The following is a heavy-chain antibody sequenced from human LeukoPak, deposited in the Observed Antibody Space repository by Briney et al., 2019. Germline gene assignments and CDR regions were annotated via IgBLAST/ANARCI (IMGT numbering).Heavy chain of an antibody. CDR1: GGSISSSSYY. D-gene: IGHD3-22*01. CDR2: IYYSGST. Sequence: SETLSLTCTVSGGSISSSSYYWGWIRQPPGKGLEWIGSIYYSGSTYYNPSLKSRVTISVDTSKNQFSLKLSSVTAADTAVYYCARSEGDSSGYYPDFDYWGQGTLVTVSS. J-gene: IGHJ4*02. V-gene: IGHV4-39*07. CDR3: ARSEGDSSGYYPDFDY.